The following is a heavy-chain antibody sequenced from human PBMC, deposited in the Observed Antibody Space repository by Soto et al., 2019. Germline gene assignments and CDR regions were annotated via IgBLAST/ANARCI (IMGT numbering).Heavy chain of an antibody. V-gene: IGHV3-23*01. CDR3: ASDTYGITGTPPWFDP. J-gene: IGHJ5*02. Sequence: GSLRLSCAPSPASGFTFSSYAMSWVRQAPGKGLEWVSAISGSGGSTYYADAVKGRFTISRDNSKNTLYLQMNSLRAEDTAVYYCASDTYGITGTPPWFDPWGQGTLVTVSS. CDR1: GFTFSSYA. CDR2: ISGSGGST. D-gene: IGHD1-20*01.